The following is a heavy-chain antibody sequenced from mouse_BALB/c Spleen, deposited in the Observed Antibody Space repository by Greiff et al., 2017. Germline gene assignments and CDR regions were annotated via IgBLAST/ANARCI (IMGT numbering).Heavy chain of an antibody. CDR1: GFNIKDYY. Sequence: VQLQQSGAELVRSGASVKLSCTASGFNIKDYYMHWVKQRPEQGLEWIGWIDPENGDTEYAPKFQGKATMTADTSSNTAYLQLSSLTSEDTAVYYCNAKYGNWAYWGQGTLVTVSA. D-gene: IGHD2-10*02. V-gene: IGHV14-4*02. CDR3: NAKYGNWAY. CDR2: IDPENGDT. J-gene: IGHJ3*01.